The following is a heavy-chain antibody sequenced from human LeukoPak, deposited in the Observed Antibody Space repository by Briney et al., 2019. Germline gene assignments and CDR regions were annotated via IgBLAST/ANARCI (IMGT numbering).Heavy chain of an antibody. J-gene: IGHJ4*02. CDR3: ARRSYDYVWGSYDY. D-gene: IGHD3-16*01. Sequence: SETLSLTCAVYGGSLSGYYWSWIRQPPGKGLEWIGEINHSGSTNYNPSFKSRVTISVDTSKNQFSLKLSSVTAADTAVYYCARRSYDYVWGSYDYWGQGTLVTVSS. CDR2: INHSGST. CDR1: GGSLSGYY. V-gene: IGHV4-34*01.